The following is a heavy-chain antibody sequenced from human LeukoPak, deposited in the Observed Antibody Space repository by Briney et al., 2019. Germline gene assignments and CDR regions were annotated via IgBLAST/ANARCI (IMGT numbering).Heavy chain of an antibody. D-gene: IGHD6-13*01. CDR1: GFIVSDHY. Sequence: GGSLRLSCAVSGFIVSDHYMGWVRQAPGKGLDWVSVIYSGGSTYYADSVKGRFTISRDNSKNTLYLQMNSLRAEDTAVYYCARGYSSSWGLYYYGMDVWGQGTTVTVSS. CDR2: IYSGGST. V-gene: IGHV3-53*01. J-gene: IGHJ6*02. CDR3: ARGYSSSWGLYYYGMDV.